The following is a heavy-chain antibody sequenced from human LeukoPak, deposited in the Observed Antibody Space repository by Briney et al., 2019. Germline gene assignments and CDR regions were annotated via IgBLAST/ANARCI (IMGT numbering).Heavy chain of an antibody. J-gene: IGHJ5*02. Sequence: GGSLRLSCAASGFTFSSYAMSWVRQAPGKGLEWVSTISGRGGSTDYAESVKGRFSISRDNSKNTLYLQMSSLRAEDTAVYYCARDQGGSGSFYWFDPWGQGTLVTVSS. CDR3: ARDQGGSGSFYWFDP. CDR2: ISGRGGST. V-gene: IGHV3-23*01. D-gene: IGHD3-10*01. CDR1: GFTFSSYA.